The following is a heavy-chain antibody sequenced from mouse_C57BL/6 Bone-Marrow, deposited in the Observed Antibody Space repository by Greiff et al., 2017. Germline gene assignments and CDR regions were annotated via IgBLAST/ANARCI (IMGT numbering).Heavy chain of an antibody. J-gene: IGHJ2*01. Sequence: EVKVEESGPGLVKPSQSLSLTCSVTGYSITSGYYWNWIRQFPGNKLEWMGYISYDGSNNYNPSLKNRISITRDPSKNQFFLKLNSVPTEDTATYYCARGVGFTTVVAPYFDYWGQGTTLTVAS. CDR1: GYSITSGYY. D-gene: IGHD1-1*01. CDR3: ARGVGFTTVVAPYFDY. V-gene: IGHV3-6*01. CDR2: ISYDGSN.